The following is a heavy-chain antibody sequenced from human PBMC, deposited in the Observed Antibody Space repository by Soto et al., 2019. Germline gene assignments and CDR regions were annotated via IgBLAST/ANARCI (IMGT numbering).Heavy chain of an antibody. CDR2: ISSRNRTI. CDR3: ARDKFLWLAPSPGDFDL. Sequence: EVQLVESGGGLVQPGGSLRLSCAAAGFTFSDYNMNWVRQAPGKGLEWGSYISSRNRTIYYGDSVKGRFTISRDNAKNSLYLQMSRLRAEDTAIYYCARDKFLWLAPSPGDFDLWSRGTLVTVSS. CDR1: GFTFSDYN. D-gene: IGHD6-19*01. V-gene: IGHV3-48*01. J-gene: IGHJ2*01.